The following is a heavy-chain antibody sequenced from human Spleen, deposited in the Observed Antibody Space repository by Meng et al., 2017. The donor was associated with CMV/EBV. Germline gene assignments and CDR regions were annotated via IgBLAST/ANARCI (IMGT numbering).Heavy chain of an antibody. D-gene: IGHD3-3*01. Sequence: GESLKISCAASGFTFSSYSTNWVRQAPGKGLEWVSSISSSSSYIYYADSVKGRFTISRDNAKNSLYLQMNSLRAEDTAVYYCARDRDSNYDYDYWGQGTLVTVSS. V-gene: IGHV3-21*01. J-gene: IGHJ4*02. CDR3: ARDRDSNYDYDY. CDR1: GFTFSSYS. CDR2: ISSSSSYI.